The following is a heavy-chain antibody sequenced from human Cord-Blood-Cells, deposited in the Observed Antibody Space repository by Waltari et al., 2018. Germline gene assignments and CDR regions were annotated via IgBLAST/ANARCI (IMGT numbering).Heavy chain of an antibody. J-gene: IGHJ3*02. D-gene: IGHD1-26*01. V-gene: IGHV4-39*01. Sequence: QLQLQESGPGLVKPSETLSLTCTVSGGSISSSSYYWRWIRQPPGKGLEWIGSIYYSGSTYYNPSLKSRVTISVDTSKNQFSLKLSAVTAADTAVYYCARRADDAFDIWGQGTMVTVSS. CDR1: GGSISSSSYY. CDR3: ARRADDAFDI. CDR2: IYYSGST.